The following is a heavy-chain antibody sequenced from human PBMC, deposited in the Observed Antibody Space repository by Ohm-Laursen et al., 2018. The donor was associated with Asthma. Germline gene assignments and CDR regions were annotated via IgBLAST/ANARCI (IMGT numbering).Heavy chain of an antibody. V-gene: IGHV3-30*18. Sequence: SLRLSCSAPGFTFSSYGMHWVRQAPGKGLEWVAVISYDGSNKYYADSVKGRFTISRDNSKNTVYLQMNSLRAEDTAVYYCAEDRVYGDGLLAYDYWGQGTLVTVSP. CDR3: AEDRVYGDGLLAYDY. D-gene: IGHD2-8*01. J-gene: IGHJ4*02. CDR2: ISYDGSNK. CDR1: GFTFSSYG.